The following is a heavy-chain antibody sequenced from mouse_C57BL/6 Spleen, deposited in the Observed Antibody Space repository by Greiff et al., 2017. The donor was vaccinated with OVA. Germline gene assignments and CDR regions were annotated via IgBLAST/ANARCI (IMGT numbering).Heavy chain of an antibody. J-gene: IGHJ3*01. D-gene: IGHD1-1*01. CDR2: IDPETGGT. V-gene: IGHV1-15*01. CDR3: TRGATVVATGPFAY. CDR1: GYTFTDYE. Sequence: QVQLQQPGAELVRPGASVTLSCKASGYTFTDYEMHWVKQTPVHGLEWIGAIDPETGGTAYNQKFKGKAILTADKSSSTAYMELRSLTSEDSAVYYCTRGATVVATGPFAYWGQGTLVTVSA.